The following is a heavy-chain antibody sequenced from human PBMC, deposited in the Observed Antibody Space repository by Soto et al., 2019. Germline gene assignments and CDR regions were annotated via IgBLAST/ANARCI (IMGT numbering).Heavy chain of an antibody. CDR1: GYTFTSYG. D-gene: IGHD3-22*01. V-gene: IGHV1-18*01. CDR3: ARRRPISSGFDAFDI. J-gene: IGHJ3*02. CDR2: ISAYNGNT. Sequence: ASVKVSCKASGYTFTSYGISWVLRAPGQGLEWMGWISAYNGNTNYAQKLQGRVTMTTDTSTSTAYMELRSLRSDDTAVYYCARRRPISSGFDAFDIWGQGXMVTVS.